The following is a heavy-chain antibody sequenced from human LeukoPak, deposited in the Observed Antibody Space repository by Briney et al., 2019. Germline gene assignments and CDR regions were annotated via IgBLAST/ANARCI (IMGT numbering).Heavy chain of an antibody. Sequence: PGGSLRPSCAAPGFTFSSYWMSWVRQAPGKGLEWVANIKQDGSEKYYVDSVKGRFTISRDNAKNSLYLQMNSLRAEDTAVYYCARMAAAIDYWGQGTLVTVSS. CDR3: ARMAAAIDY. J-gene: IGHJ4*02. V-gene: IGHV3-7*01. CDR1: GFTFSSYW. CDR2: IKQDGSEK. D-gene: IGHD6-13*01.